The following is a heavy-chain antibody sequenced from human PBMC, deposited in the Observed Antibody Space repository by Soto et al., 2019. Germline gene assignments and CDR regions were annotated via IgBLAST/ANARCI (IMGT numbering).Heavy chain of an antibody. J-gene: IGHJ6*03. Sequence: QVQLQQWGAGLLKPSETLSLTCAVYGGSFSGYYWSWIRQPPGRGLEWIGEINHSGSTNYNQSLKSRVTRSVDTSKNQCAMKLSSVTAADTAVYYCARGGGIVVTAAIFALRGPSGYYMDVWGKGTTVTVSS. CDR2: INHSGST. V-gene: IGHV4-34*01. D-gene: IGHD2-2*01. CDR3: ARGGGIVVTAAIFALRGPSGYYMDV. CDR1: GGSFSGYY.